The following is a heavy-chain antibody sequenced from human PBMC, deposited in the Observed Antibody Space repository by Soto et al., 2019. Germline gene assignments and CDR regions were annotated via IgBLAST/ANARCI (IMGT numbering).Heavy chain of an antibody. V-gene: IGHV3-53*01. D-gene: IGHD1-26*01. CDR1: GFTVSSNY. CDR2: IYSGGST. CDR3: ATPSPSGSYSAFDY. J-gene: IGHJ4*02. Sequence: GGSLRLSCAASGFTVSSNYMSWVRQAPGKGLEWVAVIYSGGSTYYADSVKGRFTISRDNSKNTLYLQMNSLRAEDTAAYYCATPSPSGSYSAFDYWGQGTLVTVSS.